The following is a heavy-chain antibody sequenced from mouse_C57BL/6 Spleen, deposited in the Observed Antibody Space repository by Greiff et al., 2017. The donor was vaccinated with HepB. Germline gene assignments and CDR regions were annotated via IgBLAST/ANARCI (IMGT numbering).Heavy chain of an antibody. V-gene: IGHV14-4*01. CDR3: TTPYYDYTFDY. CDR2: IDPENGDT. J-gene: IGHJ2*01. Sequence: EVQLQESGAELVRPGASVKLSCTASGFNIKDDYMHWVKQRPEQGLEWIGWIDPENGDTEYASKFQGKATITADTSSNTAYLQLSSLTSEDTAVYYCTTPYYDYTFDYWGQGTTLTVSS. D-gene: IGHD2-4*01. CDR1: GFNIKDDY.